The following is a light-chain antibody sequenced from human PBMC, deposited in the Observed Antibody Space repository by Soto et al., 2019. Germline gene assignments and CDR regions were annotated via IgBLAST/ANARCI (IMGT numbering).Light chain of an antibody. CDR3: QQYGISPWT. CDR2: GAS. Sequence: EGVLTLYPCTLSLYRVDRATXSCRASQSVSSSYLAWYQQKPGHAPWLLIYGASTRATRIPDRFSGSGSQTDFALTISTLEPEDFAVYYCQQYGISPWTFGQG. J-gene: IGKJ1*01. CDR1: QSVSSSY. V-gene: IGKV3-20*01.